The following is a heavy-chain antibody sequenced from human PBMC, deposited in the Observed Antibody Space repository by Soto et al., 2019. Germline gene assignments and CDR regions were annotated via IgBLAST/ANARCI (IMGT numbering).Heavy chain of an antibody. Sequence: QVRLVESGGGVVQPGRSLRLSCTASGFSFSSYAMYWFRQPPGKGLEWGAVISHDGINKNYADSVKGRVTVSRDNSNHSLDLQLNSLRGEDTAMYYCARDMYSSDYFVKWFEPWGQGTLVTVSS. J-gene: IGHJ5*02. CDR2: ISHDGINK. D-gene: IGHD6-19*01. CDR3: ARDMYSSDYFVKWFEP. V-gene: IGHV3-30-3*01. CDR1: GFSFSSYA.